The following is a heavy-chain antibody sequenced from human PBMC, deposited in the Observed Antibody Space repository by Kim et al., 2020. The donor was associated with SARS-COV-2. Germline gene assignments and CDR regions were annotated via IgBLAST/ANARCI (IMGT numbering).Heavy chain of an antibody. CDR2: IEGDGSST. Sequence: GGSLRLSCVATGSTFSNDWMHWVRQAPGKGLVWVSRIEGDGSSTNNADSVKGRFTISRDNAKNTLYLQMNSLRADDTAVYYCARRQGGGTKWWFDTWGQGTLVTVSS. J-gene: IGHJ5*02. CDR1: GSTFSNDW. D-gene: IGHD1-26*01. CDR3: ARRQGGGTKWWFDT. V-gene: IGHV3-74*01.